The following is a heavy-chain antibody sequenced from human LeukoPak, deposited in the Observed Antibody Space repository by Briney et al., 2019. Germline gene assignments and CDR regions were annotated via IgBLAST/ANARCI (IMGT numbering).Heavy chain of an antibody. CDR3: ARKFPVDY. J-gene: IGHJ4*02. CDR1: GFTFSDHW. CDR2: IKEDGSKK. V-gene: IGHV3-7*01. Sequence: GGSLRLSCSASGFTFSDHWMSWVRQAPGKGLEWVANIKEDGSKKHHVDSVKGRFTIYRDNSKNSLYLQMSSLRVEDTAVYYCARKFPVDYWGQGTLVTVSS.